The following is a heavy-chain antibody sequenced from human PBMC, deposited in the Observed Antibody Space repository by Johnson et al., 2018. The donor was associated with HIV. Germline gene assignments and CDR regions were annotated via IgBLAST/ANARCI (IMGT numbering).Heavy chain of an antibody. CDR2: INWNGGSK. CDR1: GFTFSSYA. Sequence: MLLVESGGGLVQPGGSLRLSCAASGFTFSSYAMSWVRQAPGKGLEWVSGINWNGGSKGYADSVKGRFIISRDNAKNSLYLQMNSLRAEDTALYYCARVVLVRLAVAGPSRDAFDIWGQGKMVTVSS. D-gene: IGHD6-19*01. V-gene: IGHV3-20*04. CDR3: ARVVLVRLAVAGPSRDAFDI. J-gene: IGHJ3*02.